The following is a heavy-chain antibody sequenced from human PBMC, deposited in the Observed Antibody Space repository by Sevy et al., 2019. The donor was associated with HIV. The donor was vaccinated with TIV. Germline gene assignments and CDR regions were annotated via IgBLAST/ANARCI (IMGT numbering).Heavy chain of an antibody. V-gene: IGHV3-30*01. Sequence: GGSLRLSCAASGFSFSYYPMHWVRQAPGKGLEWVALISYDGVNQYYAASVKGRFTVSRDNSKNTLYLQMNSLGAEDTGVYYCARVVGRGEYLIYAYLDYWGQGALVTVSS. CDR3: ARVVGRGEYLIYAYLDY. J-gene: IGHJ4*02. CDR1: GFSFSYYP. CDR2: ISYDGVNQ. D-gene: IGHD2-15*01.